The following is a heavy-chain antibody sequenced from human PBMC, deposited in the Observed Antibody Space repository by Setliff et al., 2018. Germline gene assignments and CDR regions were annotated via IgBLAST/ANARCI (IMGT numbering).Heavy chain of an antibody. CDR3: SRLVRYCTRTSCQRASGDDY. CDR1: GYTFTNYG. D-gene: IGHD2-2*01. Sequence: ASVKVSCKASGYTFTNYGISWVRQAPGQGLEWMGWISAYTGNTYSAKKFQGRLTMTTDTSTTTAYMELRSLRSDDTAVYYCSRLVRYCTRTSCQRASGDDYWGQGTLVTVSS. CDR2: ISAYTGNT. J-gene: IGHJ4*02. V-gene: IGHV1-18*01.